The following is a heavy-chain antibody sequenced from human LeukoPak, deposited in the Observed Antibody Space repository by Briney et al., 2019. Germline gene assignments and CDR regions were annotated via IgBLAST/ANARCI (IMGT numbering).Heavy chain of an antibody. Sequence: LSLTCTVSGGSISSYYMSWIRQAPGKGLEWVSYISSSGSTIYYADSVKGRFTISRDNAKNSLYLQMNSLRAEDTAVYYCARAPMVRGVLYHYWGQGTLVTVSS. D-gene: IGHD3-10*01. CDR3: ARAPMVRGVLYHY. J-gene: IGHJ4*02. V-gene: IGHV3-11*04. CDR2: ISSSGSTI. CDR1: GGSISSYY.